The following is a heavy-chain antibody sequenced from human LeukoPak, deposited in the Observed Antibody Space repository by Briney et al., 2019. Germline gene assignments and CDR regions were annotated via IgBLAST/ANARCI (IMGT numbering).Heavy chain of an antibody. V-gene: IGHV3-53*01. Sequence: GGSLRLSCAASGFTVSSTYMSWVRQAPGKGLEWVSVIYSGGNIYYIESVRGRFTISRDTSKNTLYLQMNSLRAEDTAVYFCAGRHCSGGGCYFAGADPFDYWGQGTLVTVSS. D-gene: IGHD2-15*01. J-gene: IGHJ4*02. CDR1: GFTVSSTY. CDR2: IYSGGNI. CDR3: AGRHCSGGGCYFAGADPFDY.